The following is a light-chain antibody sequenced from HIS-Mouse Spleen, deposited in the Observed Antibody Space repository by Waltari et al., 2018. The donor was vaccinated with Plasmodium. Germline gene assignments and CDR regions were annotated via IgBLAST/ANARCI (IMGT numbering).Light chain of an antibody. V-gene: IGLV1-44*01. CDR2: SNN. CDR3: AAWDDSLNGVV. CDR1: ISSIGRTT. Sequence: QSVLTQPPSASGTPGQRVTISCSGSISSIGRTTVHWYQQLPGTAPKLLIYSNNQRPSGVPDRFSGSKSGTSASLAISGLQSEDEADYYCAAWDDSLNGVVFAGGTKLTVL. J-gene: IGLJ2*01.